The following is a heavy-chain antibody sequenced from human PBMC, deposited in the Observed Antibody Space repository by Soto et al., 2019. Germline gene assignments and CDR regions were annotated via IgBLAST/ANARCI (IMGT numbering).Heavy chain of an antibody. V-gene: IGHV3-23*01. Sequence: GGSLRLSCAASGFIFSNYAMSWVRQAPGKGLEWVSNISRDGSSTYYADSVKGRFTISRDNAKNTLYLQMNSLRAEDTAVYYCARGAAMAYYYYYGMDVWGQGTTVTVSS. CDR3: ARGAAMAYYYYYGMDV. D-gene: IGHD5-18*01. CDR1: GFIFSNYA. J-gene: IGHJ6*02. CDR2: ISRDGSST.